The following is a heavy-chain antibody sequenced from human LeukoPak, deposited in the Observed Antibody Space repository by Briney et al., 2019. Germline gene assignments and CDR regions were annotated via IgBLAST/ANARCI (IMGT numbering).Heavy chain of an antibody. CDR1: GFTFSNYY. D-gene: IGHD6-6*01. V-gene: IGHV3-7*01. CDR3: ASSSRYYYYMDV. J-gene: IGHJ6*03. Sequence: GGSLRLSCAASGFTFSNYYMSWVRQAPGKGLEWVANIRQDGSEKYYVESVKGRFTISRDNAKNSLYLEMNSLRAEDTAVYYCASSSRYYYYMDVWGKGTTVTISS. CDR2: IRQDGSEK.